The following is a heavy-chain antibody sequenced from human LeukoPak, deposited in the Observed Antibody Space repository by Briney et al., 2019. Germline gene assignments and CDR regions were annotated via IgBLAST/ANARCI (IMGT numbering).Heavy chain of an antibody. D-gene: IGHD3-10*01. CDR1: GYTFTGYY. Sequence: GASVKVSCKASGYTFTGYYMHWVRQATGQGLEWMGWMNPQSGDTDYAQKFQGRVTMTRSPSITTAYMELTSLTYEDTAVYYCARVPRRGDQFDPWGQGTLVTVSS. J-gene: IGHJ5*02. CDR3: ARVPRRGDQFDP. V-gene: IGHV1-8*02. CDR2: MNPQSGDT.